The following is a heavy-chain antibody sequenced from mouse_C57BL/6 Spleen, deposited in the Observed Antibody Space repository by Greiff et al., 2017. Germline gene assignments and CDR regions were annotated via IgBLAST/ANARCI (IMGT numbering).Heavy chain of an antibody. Sequence: QVQLQQSEPGLVQPSQSLSITCTVSGFSLTSYGVHWVRQSPGKGLEWLGVIWRGGSTDYNAAFMSRLSITKDNSKSQVFFKMNSLQADDTAIYYCAKNYYGSSYGFAYWGQGTLVTVSA. V-gene: IGHV2-5*01. CDR3: AKNYYGSSYGFAY. CDR2: IWRGGST. D-gene: IGHD1-1*01. J-gene: IGHJ3*01. CDR1: GFSLTSYG.